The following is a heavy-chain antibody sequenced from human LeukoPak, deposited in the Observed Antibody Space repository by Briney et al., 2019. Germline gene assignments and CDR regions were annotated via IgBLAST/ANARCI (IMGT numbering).Heavy chain of an antibody. CDR3: ARDPPSRSPATTFDY. D-gene: IGHD2-15*01. J-gene: IGHJ4*02. Sequence: TGGSLRLSCAASGFTFSSYSMNWVRQAPGKGLEWVSYISSSSSTIYYADSVKGRFTISRDNAKNSLYLQMNSLRAEDTAVYYCARDPPSRSPATTFDYWGQGTLVTVSS. CDR1: GFTFSSYS. V-gene: IGHV3-48*04. CDR2: ISSSSSTI.